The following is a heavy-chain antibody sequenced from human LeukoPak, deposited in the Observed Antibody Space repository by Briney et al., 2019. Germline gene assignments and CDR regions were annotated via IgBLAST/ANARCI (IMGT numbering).Heavy chain of an antibody. CDR3: ARYDSSGYMFDY. J-gene: IGHJ4*02. D-gene: IGHD3-22*01. CDR2: ISYDGSNK. Sequence: PGRSLRLSCAASGFTFSSYAMHWVRQAPGKGLEWVAVISYDGSNKYYADSVKGRFTISRDNSKNTLYLQMNSLRAEDTAVYYCARYDSSGYMFDYWGQGTLVTVSS. V-gene: IGHV3-30-3*01. CDR1: GFTFSSYA.